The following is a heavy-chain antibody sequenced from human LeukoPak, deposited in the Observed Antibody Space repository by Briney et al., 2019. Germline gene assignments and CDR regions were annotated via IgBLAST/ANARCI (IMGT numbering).Heavy chain of an antibody. J-gene: IGHJ4*02. CDR1: GFSLTTSGVG. Sequence: SGPPLAQPRQTLTLTCTFFGFSLTTSGVGGGWIRQPPGTALEWLAPHSWEDDKRYRPSLKSRLTITKDNYKNQVVLTMTTMGPGDTAIYYCAHSPHHNCSWLGLGFDYWGQETLVTVSS. V-gene: IGHV2-5*02. D-gene: IGHD1-1*01. CDR3: AHSPHHNCSWLGLGFDY. CDR2: HSWEDDK.